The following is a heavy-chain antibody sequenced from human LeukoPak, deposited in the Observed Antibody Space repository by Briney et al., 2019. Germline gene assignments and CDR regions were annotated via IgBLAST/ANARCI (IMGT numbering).Heavy chain of an antibody. J-gene: IGHJ3*02. CDR2: IYYSGST. CDR1: GGSISSYY. V-gene: IGHV4-59*08. Sequence: SETLSLTCTVSGGSISSYYWSWIRQPPGKGLEWIGYIYYSGSTNYNPSLKSRVTISVDTSKNQFSLKLSSVTAADTAVYYCARQPGYYYYDSSGYPQTLDAFDIWGQGTLVTVS. CDR3: ARQPGYYYYDSSGYPQTLDAFDI. D-gene: IGHD3-22*01.